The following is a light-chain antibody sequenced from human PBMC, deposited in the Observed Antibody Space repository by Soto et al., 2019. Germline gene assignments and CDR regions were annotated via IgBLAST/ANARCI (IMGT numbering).Light chain of an antibody. V-gene: IGLV2-14*03. J-gene: IGLJ1*01. CDR1: SSDVVGYNY. CDR3: SSYTTSNTRQIV. Sequence: QSALTQPASLSGSPGQSITISCTGTSSDVVGYNYVSWYQHHPGKAPKLIIYDVSNRPSGVSIRFSGSKSDNTASLTISGLQPEDEADYHCSSYTTSNTRQIVFGTGTKVTV. CDR2: DVS.